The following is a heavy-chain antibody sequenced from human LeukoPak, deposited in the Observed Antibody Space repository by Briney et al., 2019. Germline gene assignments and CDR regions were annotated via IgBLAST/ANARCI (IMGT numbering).Heavy chain of an antibody. J-gene: IGHJ4*02. CDR2: IYSGGST. CDR1: GFTVSSNY. V-gene: IGHV3-66*01. D-gene: IGHD3/OR15-3a*01. CDR3: ARDRGLVVPFDY. Sequence: GGSLRLSCAASGFTVSSNYMSWVRQAPGKGLEWVSVIYSGGSTYYADSVKGRFTISRDNSRNTLYLQMNSLRAEDTAVYYCARDRGLVVPFDYWGQGTLVTVSS.